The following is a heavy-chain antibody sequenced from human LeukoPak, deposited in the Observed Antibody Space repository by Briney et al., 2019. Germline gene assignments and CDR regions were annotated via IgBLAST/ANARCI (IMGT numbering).Heavy chain of an antibody. D-gene: IGHD2-21*01. CDR2: INPNSGGT. CDR3: ARERVGWGSSAFDI. CDR1: GYTFTAYY. J-gene: IGHJ3*02. Sequence: ASVKVSCKASGYTFTAYYIHWVRQAPGQGLEWMGWINPNSGGTNYAQKFQGRVTMTRDTSISTAYMELSRLRSDDTAVYYCARERVGWGSSAFDIWGQGTMVTVSS. V-gene: IGHV1-2*02.